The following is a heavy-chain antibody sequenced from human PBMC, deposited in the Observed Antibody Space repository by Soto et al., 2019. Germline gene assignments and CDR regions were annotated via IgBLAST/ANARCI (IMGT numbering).Heavy chain of an antibody. V-gene: IGHV5-51*01. Sequence: GESLKISCNGSGYSFIDYWIGWVRQIPGKGLEWMGIIFPGDSGTRYSPSFQGQVTISADKSISTAYLQWSSLKASDTAMYYCARGTHYCSGGSCSPLMDVWGQGTTVTVSS. J-gene: IGHJ6*02. CDR3: ARGTHYCSGGSCSPLMDV. D-gene: IGHD2-15*01. CDR1: GYSFIDYW. CDR2: IFPGDSGT.